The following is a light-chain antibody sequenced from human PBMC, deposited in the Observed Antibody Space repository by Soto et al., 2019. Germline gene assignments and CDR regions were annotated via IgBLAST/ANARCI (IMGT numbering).Light chain of an antibody. V-gene: IGKV1-6*01. CDR1: QDIGTE. Sequence: AIQMTQSPSSLSVSVGDRVTITCRASQDIGTELGWYQQKPGKAPRLLIYVTFSLQSAVPSRFSGSGSGTDFTLTSSSMQPDDFATYYCLQYSKFPRTFGQGTQVEVK. CDR2: VTF. J-gene: IGKJ1*01. CDR3: LQYSKFPRT.